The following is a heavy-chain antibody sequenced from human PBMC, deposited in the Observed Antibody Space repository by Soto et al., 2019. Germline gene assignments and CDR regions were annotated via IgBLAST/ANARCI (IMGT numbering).Heavy chain of an antibody. J-gene: IGHJ6*02. CDR1: GGSISSGDYY. V-gene: IGHV4-30-4*01. Sequence: SETLSLTCTVSGGSISSGDYYWSWIRQPPGKGLEWIGYIYYSGSTYYNPSLKRRVTISVDTSKNQFSLSLTSVTAADTAVYYCATQGFGVLHGLVDVWGQGTTVTVSS. D-gene: IGHD3-10*01. CDR3: ATQGFGVLHGLVDV. CDR2: IYYSGST.